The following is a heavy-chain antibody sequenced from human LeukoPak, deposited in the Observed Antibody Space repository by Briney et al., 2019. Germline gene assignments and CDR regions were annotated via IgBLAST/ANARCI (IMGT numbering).Heavy chain of an antibody. CDR3: AQGYSSGWYRY. CDR1: GFSVSSFV. D-gene: IGHD6-19*01. J-gene: IGHJ4*02. V-gene: IGHV3-23*01. CDR2: ISADGETP. Sequence: GESLRLSCAVSGFSVSSFVMSWVRQAPGKGLEWISAISADGETPYYADSVKGRFIISRDNSKNTLYLQLSSLRAEDTAVYYCAQGYSSGWYRYWGQGSLVSVSS.